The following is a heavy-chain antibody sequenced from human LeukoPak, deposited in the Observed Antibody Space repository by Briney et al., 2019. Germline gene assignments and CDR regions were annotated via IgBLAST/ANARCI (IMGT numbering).Heavy chain of an antibody. CDR3: ARGRGYSGYDIDYYYYYIDV. Sequence: PSETLSLTCAVYGGSFSGYYWSWIRQPPGKGLEWIGEINHSGSTNYNPSLKSRVTISVDTSKNRFSLKLSSVTAADTAVYYCARGRGYSGYDIDYYYYYIDVWGKGTTVTVFS. V-gene: IGHV4-34*01. D-gene: IGHD5-12*01. J-gene: IGHJ6*03. CDR2: INHSGST. CDR1: GGSFSGYY.